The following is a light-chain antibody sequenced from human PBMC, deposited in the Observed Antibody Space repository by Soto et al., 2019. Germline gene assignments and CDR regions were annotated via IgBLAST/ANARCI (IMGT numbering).Light chain of an antibody. CDR3: QQRNDGLT. Sequence: EIVLTQSPATLSLSPGDRATLSCRASQSISSHLAWYQQRPGQVVRLHIYDASHRATGIPVRFSGSGSGTDFTLTINNLEPEDFAVYYCQQRNDGLTFGGGTKVEIK. CDR1: QSISSH. CDR2: DAS. V-gene: IGKV3-11*01. J-gene: IGKJ4*01.